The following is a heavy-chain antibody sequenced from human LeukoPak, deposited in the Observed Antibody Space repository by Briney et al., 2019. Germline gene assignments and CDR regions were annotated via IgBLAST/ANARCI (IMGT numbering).Heavy chain of an antibody. CDR2: FYHSGST. D-gene: IGHD3-16*01. J-gene: IGHJ4*02. Sequence: SETLSLTCTVSGGSISSGGYSWSWIRQPPGKGLEWIGYFYHSGSTSYNPSLKSRVTISVDRSRNQLSLKLSSVTAADTAVYYCTRGAGWLIDYWGQGILVTVSS. V-gene: IGHV4-30-2*01. CDR1: GGSISSGGYS. CDR3: TRGAGWLIDY.